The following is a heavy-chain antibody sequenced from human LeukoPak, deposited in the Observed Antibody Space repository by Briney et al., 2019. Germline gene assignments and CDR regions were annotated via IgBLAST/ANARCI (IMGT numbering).Heavy chain of an antibody. V-gene: IGHV3-48*03. CDR1: GFTFSSYE. Sequence: GGSLRLSCAASGFTFSSYEMNWVRQAPGKGLEWVSYISSSGSTIYYADSVKGRFTISRDNAKNSLYLQMNSLRAEDTAVYYCARVRDGYNYSYFDYWGQGTLVTVSS. D-gene: IGHD5-24*01. CDR3: ARVRDGYNYSYFDY. J-gene: IGHJ4*02. CDR2: ISSSGSTI.